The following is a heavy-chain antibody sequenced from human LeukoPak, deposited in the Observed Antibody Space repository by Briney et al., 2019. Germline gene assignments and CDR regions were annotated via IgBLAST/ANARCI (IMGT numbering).Heavy chain of an antibody. J-gene: IGHJ4*02. CDR3: ASIFRYGVDY. CDR2: IIPIFGTA. Sequence: ASVKVSCKASGGTFISYAISWVGQAPGQGLEWMGRIIPIFGTANYAQKFQGRVTITTDESTSTAYMELSSLRSEDTAVYYCASIFRYGVDYWGQGTLVTVSS. D-gene: IGHD3-10*01. CDR1: GGTFISYA. V-gene: IGHV1-69*05.